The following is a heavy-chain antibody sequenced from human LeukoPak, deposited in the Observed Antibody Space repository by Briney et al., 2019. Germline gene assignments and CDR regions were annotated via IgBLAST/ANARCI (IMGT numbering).Heavy chain of an antibody. CDR1: GYTFTNYF. CDR2: INPSGGST. D-gene: IGHD5-12*01. CDR3: ARDYLYGGYAY. Sequence: ASVKVSCKASGYTFTNYFMHWVRLAPGQGLVWVGIINPSGGSTSYAQKFQGRVTMTRDTSTSTVYMELSSLRSEDTAMYYCARDYLYGGYAYWGQGTLVTVSS. J-gene: IGHJ4*02. V-gene: IGHV1-46*01.